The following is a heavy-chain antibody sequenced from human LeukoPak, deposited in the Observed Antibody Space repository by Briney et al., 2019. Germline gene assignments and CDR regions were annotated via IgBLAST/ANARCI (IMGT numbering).Heavy chain of an antibody. J-gene: IGHJ4*02. CDR2: VYYISNT. D-gene: IGHD4-17*01. CDR1: GASVGSAGYY. V-gene: IGHV4-61*08. CDR3: AGLTTLTPHKFDY. Sequence: SETLSLTCTVSGASVGSAGYYWSWIRQPPGGGLEWIGYVYYISNTNYNPSLKSRVTMSVNPSENQFSLKLNSVTAADTAMYYCAGLTTLTPHKFDYWGQGTLVAVSS.